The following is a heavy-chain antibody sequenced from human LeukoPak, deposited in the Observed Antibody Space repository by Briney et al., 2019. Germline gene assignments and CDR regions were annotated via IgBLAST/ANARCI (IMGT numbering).Heavy chain of an antibody. CDR2: INPKSGGT. V-gene: IGHV1-2*04. CDR3: ARGRRILGGPENAGDFFDF. CDR1: GYTFTAYY. J-gene: IGHJ4*01. D-gene: IGHD3-16*01. Sequence: GASVKVSCKASGYTFTAYYMHWVRQAPGQGLEWMGWINPKSGGTNYAQKFQDWVTMTRDTSISTAYMELTGLESDDTAVYYCARGRRILGGPENAGDFFDFWGQGSLVTVSS.